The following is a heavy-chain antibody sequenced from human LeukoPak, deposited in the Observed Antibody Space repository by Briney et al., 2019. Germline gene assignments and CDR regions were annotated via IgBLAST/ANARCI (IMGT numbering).Heavy chain of an antibody. D-gene: IGHD2-15*01. CDR3: ARGFTEDIQFDP. Sequence: GESLKISCKGSGSSFTSYWIGWVRQMPGKGLEWTGIIYPGDSDTRYSPSFQGQVTISADKSISTAYLQWSSLNASGTAMYYCARGFTEDIQFDPWGQGTLVTVSS. J-gene: IGHJ5*02. CDR1: GSSFTSYW. CDR2: IYPGDSDT. V-gene: IGHV5-51*01.